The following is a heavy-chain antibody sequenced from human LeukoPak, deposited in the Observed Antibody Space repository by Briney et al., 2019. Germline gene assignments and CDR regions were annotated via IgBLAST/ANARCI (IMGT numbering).Heavy chain of an antibody. J-gene: IGHJ4*02. V-gene: IGHV1-69*05. CDR2: IIPIFGTA. D-gene: IGHD2-21*02. CDR1: GGTFSSYA. CDR3: ARGIVVVTADISEGPYDY. Sequence: SVKVSCKASGGTFSSYAISWVRQAPGRGLEWMGTIIPIFGTANYAQKFQGRVTITTDESTSTAYMELSSLRSEDTAVYYCARGIVVVTADISEGPYDYWGQGTLVTVSS.